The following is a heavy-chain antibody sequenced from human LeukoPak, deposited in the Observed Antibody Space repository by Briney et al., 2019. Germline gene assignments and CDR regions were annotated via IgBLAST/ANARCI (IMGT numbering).Heavy chain of an antibody. CDR3: TRGVPRGSNYLDY. CDR1: RFTFNRYW. Sequence: GGSLRLSCAASRFTFNRYWLHWVRQSPGRGRFWVSRINFDGRTTNYADSLKGPFSLSPDNTKKTLYLQKNSLRDEDAAVYYCTRGVPRGSNYLDYWGQGTLVTVSS. D-gene: IGHD1-26*01. J-gene: IGHJ4*02. CDR2: INFDGRTT. V-gene: IGHV3-74*01.